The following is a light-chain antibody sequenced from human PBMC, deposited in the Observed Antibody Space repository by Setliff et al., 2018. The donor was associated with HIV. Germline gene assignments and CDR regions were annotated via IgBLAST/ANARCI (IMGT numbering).Light chain of an antibody. Sequence: QSALTQPASVSGSPGQSIAISCTGTSSDVGIYNLVSWYQHHPGKAPKLIIYEVNKRPSGVSNRFSGSKSGNTASLTISGLQAEDEADYYCSSYTMYTPVIFGGGTKVTVL. CDR2: EVN. CDR3: SSYTMYTPVI. V-gene: IGLV2-14*02. CDR1: SSDVGIYNL. J-gene: IGLJ2*01.